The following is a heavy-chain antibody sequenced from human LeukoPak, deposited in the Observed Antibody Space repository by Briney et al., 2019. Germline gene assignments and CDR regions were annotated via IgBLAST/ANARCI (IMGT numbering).Heavy chain of an antibody. V-gene: IGHV4-39*07. CDR1: GGSISSSSYY. CDR2: IYYSGST. D-gene: IGHD2-15*01. CDR3: ARGFVASGWVDP. J-gene: IGHJ5*02. Sequence: SETLSLTCTVSGGSISSSSYYWGWIRQPPGKGLEWIGSIYYSGSTYYNPSLKSRVTISVDTSKNQFSLKLSSVTAADTAVYYCARGFVASGWVDPWGQGTLVTVSS.